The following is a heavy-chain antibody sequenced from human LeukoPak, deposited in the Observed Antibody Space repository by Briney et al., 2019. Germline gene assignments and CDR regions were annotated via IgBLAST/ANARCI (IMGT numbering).Heavy chain of an antibody. CDR2: ISGTSSYI. D-gene: IGHD2-2*01. J-gene: IGHJ6*03. Sequence: PGGSLRLSCAASGFSFSSYTMNWIRQAPGKGLEWVSSISGTSSYIYYADSVKGRFTISRDNAKNSLYLQMNSLRAEDTAVYYCARDPLDCDSTSSACYYYYMDVWGKGTTVTVSS. CDR1: GFSFSSYT. V-gene: IGHV3-21*01. CDR3: ARDPLDCDSTSSACYYYYMDV.